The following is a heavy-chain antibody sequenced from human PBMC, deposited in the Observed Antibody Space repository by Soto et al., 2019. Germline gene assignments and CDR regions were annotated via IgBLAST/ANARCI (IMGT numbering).Heavy chain of an antibody. Sequence: SETLSLTCAVYGGSFSGYYWSWIRQPPGKGLEWIGEINHSGSTNYNPSLKSRVTISVDTSKNQFSLKLSSVTAADTAVYYCARGRSSSSTFDYWGQGTMVTVSS. D-gene: IGHD6-13*01. CDR3: ARGRSSSSTFDY. J-gene: IGHJ4*01. CDR2: INHSGST. V-gene: IGHV4-34*01. CDR1: GGSFSGYY.